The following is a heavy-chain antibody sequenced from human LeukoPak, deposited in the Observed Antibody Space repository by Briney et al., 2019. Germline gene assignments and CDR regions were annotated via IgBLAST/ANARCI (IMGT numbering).Heavy chain of an antibody. J-gene: IGHJ6*02. V-gene: IGHV4-31*03. D-gene: IGHD5-12*01. CDR1: GSSISSGEYY. CDR3: ARGGSGYDSFYYYGMDV. CDR2: IYYNRST. Sequence: SQTLSLTCTVSGSSISSGEYYWSWIRQHPGKGLEWIGYIYYNRSTYYNPSLKSRVTISVDTSKNQFSLKLSSVTAADTAVYYCARGGSGYDSFYYYGMDVWGQGTSVTVSS.